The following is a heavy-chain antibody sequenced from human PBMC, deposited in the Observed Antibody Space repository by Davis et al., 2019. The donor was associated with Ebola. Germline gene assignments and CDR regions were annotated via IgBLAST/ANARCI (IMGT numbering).Heavy chain of an antibody. Sequence: PGGSLRLSCTVSGGSISSSSYYWSWIRQPPGKGLEWIGEINHSGSTNYNPSLKSRVTISVDTSKNQFSLKLSSVTAADTAVYYCARGGIAAAGIGYWGQGTLVTVSS. CDR2: INHSGST. V-gene: IGHV4-39*07. J-gene: IGHJ4*02. CDR3: ARGGIAAAGIGY. D-gene: IGHD6-13*01. CDR1: GGSISSSSYY.